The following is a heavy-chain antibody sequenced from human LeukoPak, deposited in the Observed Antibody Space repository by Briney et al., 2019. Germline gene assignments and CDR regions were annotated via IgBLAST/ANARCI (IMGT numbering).Heavy chain of an antibody. CDR3: AKGSWGYYDSSDPYYFDY. D-gene: IGHD3-22*01. J-gene: IGHJ4*02. CDR2: INSDGSST. Sequence: GGSLRLSCAASGFTFSSYWMHWVRQAPGKGLVWVSRINSDGSSTSYADSVKGRFTISRDNSKNTLYLQMNSLRAEDTAVYYCAKGSWGYYDSSDPYYFDYWGQGTLVTVSS. CDR1: GFTFSSYW. V-gene: IGHV3-74*01.